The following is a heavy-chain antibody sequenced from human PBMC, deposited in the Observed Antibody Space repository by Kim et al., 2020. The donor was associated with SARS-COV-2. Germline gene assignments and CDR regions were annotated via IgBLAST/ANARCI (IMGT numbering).Heavy chain of an antibody. J-gene: IGHJ4*02. D-gene: IGHD3-22*01. CDR3: ARDSKYYYDMGY. V-gene: IGHV1-8*01. Sequence: ASVKVSCKASGYTFTSYDINWVRQATGQGLEWMGWMNPNSGNTGYAQKFQGRVTMTRNTSISTAYMELSSLRSEDTAVYYCARDSKYYYDMGYWGQGTLVTVSS. CDR1: GYTFTSYD. CDR2: MNPNSGNT.